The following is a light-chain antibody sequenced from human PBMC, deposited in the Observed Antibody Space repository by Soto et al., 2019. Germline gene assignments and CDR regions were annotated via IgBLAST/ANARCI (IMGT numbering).Light chain of an antibody. CDR3: QQYSSAPRMYV. CDR1: QSVSYY. Sequence: EIVLTQSPGTLSLSPGERGTLSCRASQSVSYYVAWYQQNSGQAPRLLIYDASRRATGIPDRFSGSGYGTDFTLTISRLEPEDFAVYYCQQYSSAPRMYVFGQGTKLEIK. J-gene: IGKJ2*01. V-gene: IGKV3-20*01. CDR2: DAS.